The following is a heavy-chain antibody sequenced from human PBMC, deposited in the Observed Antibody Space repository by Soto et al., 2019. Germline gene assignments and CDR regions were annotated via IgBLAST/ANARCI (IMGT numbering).Heavy chain of an antibody. CDR2: IYYSGST. CDR3: ARVYADAFDI. V-gene: IGHV4-61*01. J-gene: IGHJ3*02. CDR1: GGSVSSGSYY. D-gene: IGHD3-16*01. Sequence: QVQLQESGPGLVKPSETLSLTCTVSGGSVSSGSYYWSWIRQPTGKGLEWIGYIYYSGSTNYNPSLKSRVTISVDTSKNQFSLKLSSVTAADTAVYYCARVYADAFDIWGQGTMVTVSS.